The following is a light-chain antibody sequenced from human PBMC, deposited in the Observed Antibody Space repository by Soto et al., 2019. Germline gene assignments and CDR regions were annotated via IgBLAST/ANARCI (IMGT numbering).Light chain of an antibody. CDR2: EVS. J-gene: IGLJ1*01. CDR1: SSDIGDYNS. CDR3: NSFTTSTTPYV. V-gene: IGLV2-14*03. Sequence: QSALTQPVSVSGSPGQSITISCTGTSSDIGDYNSVSWYQQHPGKAPKLIIYEVSHRPSGVSNRFSGPKSGNTASLTISGLQADDEADYYCNSFTTSTTPYVFGTGTKLTVL.